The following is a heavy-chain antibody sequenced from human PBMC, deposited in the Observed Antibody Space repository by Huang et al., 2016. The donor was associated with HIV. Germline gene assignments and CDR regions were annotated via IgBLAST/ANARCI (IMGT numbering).Heavy chain of an antibody. V-gene: IGHV4-4*07. CDR1: GVSTRTYF. CDR3: AREDRNAFDI. Sequence: QVHLQESGPGLVKPSETLSLICTVSGVSTRTYFWSWIRQPAWKGPECSARMHQSGDNRANRSLRSRVTMSVDTAKNQLSRRLTSVTAADTAVYYCAREDRNAFDIWGQGIMVIVSS. CDR2: MHQSGDN. J-gene: IGHJ3*02.